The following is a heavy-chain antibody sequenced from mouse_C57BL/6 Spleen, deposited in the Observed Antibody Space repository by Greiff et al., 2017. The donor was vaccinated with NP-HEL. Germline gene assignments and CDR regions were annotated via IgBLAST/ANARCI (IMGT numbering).Heavy chain of an antibody. CDR2: IDPSDSET. CDR1: GYTFTSYW. D-gene: IGHD1-1*01. J-gene: IGHJ3*01. Sequence: QVQLQQPGAELVRPGSSVKLSCKASGYTFTSYWMHWVKQRPIQGLEWIGNIDPSDSETHYNQKFKDKATLTVDKSSSTAYMQLSSLTSEDSAVYYCARSNYGSAWFAYWGQGTLVTVSA. CDR3: ARSNYGSAWFAY. V-gene: IGHV1-52*01.